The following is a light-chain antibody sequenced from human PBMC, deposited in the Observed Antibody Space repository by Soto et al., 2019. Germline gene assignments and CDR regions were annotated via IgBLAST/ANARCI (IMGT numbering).Light chain of an antibody. J-gene: IGKJ5*01. CDR2: DAS. CDR3: QQYGSSPPIT. V-gene: IGKV3-20*01. Sequence: EIVMTQSPSTLSVSPGERATLSCRASQSVSSNLALYQQKPGQAPRLLTYDASSRATGIPDRFSGSGSGTDFTLTISRLEPEDSAVYYCQQYGSSPPITFGQGTRLEIK. CDR1: QSVSSN.